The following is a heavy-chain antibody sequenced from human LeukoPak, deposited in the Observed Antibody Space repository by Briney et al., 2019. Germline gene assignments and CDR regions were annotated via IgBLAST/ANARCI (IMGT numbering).Heavy chain of an antibody. Sequence: SETLSLTCAVYGGSFSGYFWSWIRQPAGKGLEWIGRIYTSGSTSYNPSLKSRVTISVDTSKNQFSLNLSSVTAADTAVYYCARGVTAAGPYWYFDLWGRGTLVTVSS. CDR2: IYTSGST. CDR3: ARGVTAAGPYWYFDL. D-gene: IGHD6-13*01. J-gene: IGHJ2*01. CDR1: GGSFSGYF. V-gene: IGHV4-59*10.